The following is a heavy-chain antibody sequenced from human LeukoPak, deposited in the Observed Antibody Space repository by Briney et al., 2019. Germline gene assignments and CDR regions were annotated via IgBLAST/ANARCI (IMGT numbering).Heavy chain of an antibody. Sequence: RGSLRLSCAASGFTVSSSYMSWVRQAPGKGLEWVSVIYSGGSTYYADSVKGRFTISRDNSKNTLYLQMNSLRAEDTAVYYCARDLGPPDDAFDIWGQGTMVTVSS. V-gene: IGHV3-66*02. CDR1: GFTVSSSY. CDR2: IYSGGST. J-gene: IGHJ3*02. D-gene: IGHD3-16*01. CDR3: ARDLGPPDDAFDI.